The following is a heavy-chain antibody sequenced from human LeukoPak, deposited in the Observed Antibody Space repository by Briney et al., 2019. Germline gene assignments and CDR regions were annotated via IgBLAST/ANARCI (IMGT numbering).Heavy chain of an antibody. CDR2: VYYSGST. Sequence: SETLSLTCTVSGGSISSYYWSWIRQPPGKGLEWIGYVYYSGSTNYNPSLESRVTISVDTSKNHFSLKLSSVTAADTAAYYCARGIGNNRYYYYMDVWGKGTTVTVSS. CDR1: GGSISSYY. J-gene: IGHJ6*03. D-gene: IGHD1-14*01. V-gene: IGHV4-59*01. CDR3: ARGIGNNRYYYYMDV.